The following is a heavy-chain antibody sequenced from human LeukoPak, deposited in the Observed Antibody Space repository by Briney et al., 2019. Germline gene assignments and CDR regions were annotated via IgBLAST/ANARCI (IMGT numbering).Heavy chain of an antibody. J-gene: IGHJ5*02. D-gene: IGHD2-2*01. V-gene: IGHV1-2*02. Sequence: GASVKVSCKASGYTFTGYYMHWVRQAPGQGLEWMEWINPNSGGTNYAQKFQGRVTMTRDTSISTAYMELSRLRSDDTAVYYCARSDCSSTXCYDSDWFDPWGQGTLVTVSS. CDR1: GYTFTGYY. CDR2: INPNSGGT. CDR3: ARSDCSSTXCYDSDWFDP.